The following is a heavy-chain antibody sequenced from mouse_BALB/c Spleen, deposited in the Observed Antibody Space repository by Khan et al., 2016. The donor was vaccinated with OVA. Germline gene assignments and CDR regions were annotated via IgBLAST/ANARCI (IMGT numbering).Heavy chain of an antibody. CDR1: GFTFSSYT. V-gene: IGHV5-6-4*01. Sequence: EVELVESGGGLVKPGGSLKLSCAASGFTFSSYTMSWVRQTPEKRLEWVATISSGGSYTYYADSVKGRFTISRDDAKNTQYLQMSSLKSEETAMYYCTRGECYYGNPYAMDYWGQGTSVTVSS. CDR2: ISSGGSYT. CDR3: TRGECYYGNPYAMDY. J-gene: IGHJ4*01. D-gene: IGHD2-1*01.